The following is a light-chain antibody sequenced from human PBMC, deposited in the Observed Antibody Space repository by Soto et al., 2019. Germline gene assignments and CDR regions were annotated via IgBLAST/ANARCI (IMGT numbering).Light chain of an antibody. Sequence: IQMTQSPSSLSASVGDRVTITCRASQSITIYLNWYQQKPGEAPNLLIFGASTLQSGVPSRFSGSGSGTEFTLTISSLQPEDFATYYCLQHKSYPLTFGQGTRLEIK. V-gene: IGKV1-17*01. CDR2: GAS. CDR1: QSITIY. J-gene: IGKJ5*01. CDR3: LQHKSYPLT.